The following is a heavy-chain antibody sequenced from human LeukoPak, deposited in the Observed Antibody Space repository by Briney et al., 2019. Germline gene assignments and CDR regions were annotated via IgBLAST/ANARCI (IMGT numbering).Heavy chain of an antibody. J-gene: IGHJ5*02. CDR2: FYPGDSDT. CDR3: ARLTPDSWFDP. V-gene: IGHV5-51*01. CDR1: GYSFTGYW. D-gene: IGHD2-15*01. Sequence: GGSLRISCQGSGYSFTGYWIGWVPQMPGKGLEWMGIFYPGDSDTRYSPSFQGQVTNSAHKSISTAYLQWSSLKASDTVMYYCARLTPDSWFDPWGQGTLVTVSS.